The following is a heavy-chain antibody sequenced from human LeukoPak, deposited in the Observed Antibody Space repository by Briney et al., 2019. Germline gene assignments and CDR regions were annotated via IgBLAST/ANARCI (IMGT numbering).Heavy chain of an antibody. CDR2: IYYSGST. CDR3: ASVMVGATSYYYYYYMDV. D-gene: IGHD1-26*01. V-gene: IGHV4-39*01. Sequence: SETLSLTXTVSGGSISSSNYYWGWIRQPPGKGLEWIGSIYYSGSTYYNPSLKSRVTISVDTSKNQFSLKLSSVTAADTAVYYCASVMVGATSYYYYYYMDVWGKGTTVTVSS. J-gene: IGHJ6*03. CDR1: GGSISSSNYY.